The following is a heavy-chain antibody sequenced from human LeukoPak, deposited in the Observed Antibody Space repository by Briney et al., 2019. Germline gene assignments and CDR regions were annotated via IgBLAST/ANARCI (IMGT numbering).Heavy chain of an antibody. CDR2: IKQDGSEK. CDR1: GFTFSSYL. J-gene: IGHJ4*02. V-gene: IGHV3-7*01. CDR3: ARGADSGSYYDLDY. Sequence: GGSLRLSCAASGFTFSSYLMSWVRQAPGKGLGWVANIKQDGSEKYYVDSVKGRFTISRDNAKNSLYLQMNSLRAEDTAVYYCARGADSGSYYDLDYWGQGTLVTVSS. D-gene: IGHD1-26*01.